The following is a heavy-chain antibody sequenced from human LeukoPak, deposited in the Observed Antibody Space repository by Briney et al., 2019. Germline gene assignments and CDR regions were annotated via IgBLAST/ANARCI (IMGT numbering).Heavy chain of an antibody. D-gene: IGHD2-15*01. CDR1: GGSISSYY. CDR3: ARERMSLLDY. V-gene: IGHV4-59*12. CDR2: IYYSGST. Sequence: PSETLSLTCTVSGGSISSYYWSWIRQPPGKGLEWIGYIYYSGSTNYNPSLKSRVTISVDTSKNQFSLKLSSVTAADTAVYYCARERMSLLDYWGQGTLVTVSS. J-gene: IGHJ4*02.